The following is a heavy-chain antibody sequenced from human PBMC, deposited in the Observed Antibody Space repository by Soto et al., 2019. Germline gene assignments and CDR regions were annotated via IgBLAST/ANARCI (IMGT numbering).Heavy chain of an antibody. CDR1: GFTFSSYA. CDR2: ISPGGGSP. V-gene: IGHV3-23*01. CDR3: AKPTPAAGSDY. D-gene: IGHD6-13*01. J-gene: IGHJ4*02. Sequence: EVQLLESGGGLVQPGGSLRLSCAASGFTFSSYAMNWVRQAPGKGLEWVSAISPGGGSPYYTDSVKGRFTISRDNSKNTLYLQMNSLRAEDTAVYYCAKPTPAAGSDYWGQGTLVTVSS.